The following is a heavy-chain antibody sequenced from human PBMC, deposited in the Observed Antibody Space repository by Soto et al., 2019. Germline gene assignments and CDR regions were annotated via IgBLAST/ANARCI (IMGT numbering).Heavy chain of an antibody. Sequence: QVHLVESGGGVVQPGRSLRLSCAASGFTFSTYAMHWVRQAPGKGLEWVAVISNDGSNNYYADSGKGRFNISSDNSKNALDLKMNSLRAEDTAMYYCARGSIYGSEAPYYFAYWGHRTLVTVSS. J-gene: IGHJ4*01. CDR1: GFTFSTYA. D-gene: IGHD3-10*01. CDR3: ARGSIYGSEAPYYFAY. CDR2: ISNDGSNN. V-gene: IGHV3-30-3*01.